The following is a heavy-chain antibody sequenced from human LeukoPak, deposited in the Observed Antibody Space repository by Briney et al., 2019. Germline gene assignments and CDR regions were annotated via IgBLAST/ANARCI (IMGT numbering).Heavy chain of an antibody. Sequence: GGSLRLSCAASGFTFSSYSMNWVRQAPGKGLEWVSSISSSSSYIYYADSVKGRFTISRDNAKNSLYLQMNSLRAEDTAVYYCAKSCSGGSCFPDSWGQGTLVTVSS. V-gene: IGHV3-21*01. J-gene: IGHJ4*02. D-gene: IGHD2-15*01. CDR2: ISSSSSYI. CDR3: AKSCSGGSCFPDS. CDR1: GFTFSSYS.